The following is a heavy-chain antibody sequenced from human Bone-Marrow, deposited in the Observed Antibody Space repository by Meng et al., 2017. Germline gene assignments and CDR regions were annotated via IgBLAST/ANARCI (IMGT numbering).Heavy chain of an antibody. D-gene: IGHD3-16*01. J-gene: IGHJ4*02. CDR2: TYYRSKWYN. CDR3: GRDLGFFDN. V-gene: IGHV6-1*01. Sequence: SCAISGDSVSSNSAAWNWIRQSPSRGLEWLGRTYYRSKWYNEYAVAVKSRITVSADTSKNQFSLQLSSVTPEDTALYHCGRDLGFFDNWGQGTQVTGYS. CDR1: GDSVSSNSAA.